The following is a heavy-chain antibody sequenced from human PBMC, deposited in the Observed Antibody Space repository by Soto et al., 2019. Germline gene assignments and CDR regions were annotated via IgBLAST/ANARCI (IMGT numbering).Heavy chain of an antibody. CDR2: ISYDGSNK. CDR1: GSTFSSYG. V-gene: IGHV3-30*03. J-gene: IGHJ4*02. Sequence: GGSLRLSCAASGSTFSSYGMHWVRQAPGKGLEWVAVISYDGSNKYYADSVKGRFTISRDNSKNTLYLQMNSLRAEDTAVYYCARNPITIFGVVTEFDYWGQGTLVTVSS. CDR3: ARNPITIFGVVTEFDY. D-gene: IGHD3-3*01.